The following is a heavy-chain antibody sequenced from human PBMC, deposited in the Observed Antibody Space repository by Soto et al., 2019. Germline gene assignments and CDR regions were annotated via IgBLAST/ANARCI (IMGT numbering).Heavy chain of an antibody. D-gene: IGHD1-26*01. CDR1: GGSISSFY. CDR3: ARDAAVGLFDY. CDR2: IYNSENT. J-gene: IGHJ4*02. V-gene: IGHV4-59*12. Sequence: SETLSLTCTVSGGSISSFYWSWIRQTPGKGLEWIGYIYNSENTNYNPSLESRVTISVDTSKNQFSLKLSSVTAADTAVYYCARDAAVGLFDYWGQGTLVTVSS.